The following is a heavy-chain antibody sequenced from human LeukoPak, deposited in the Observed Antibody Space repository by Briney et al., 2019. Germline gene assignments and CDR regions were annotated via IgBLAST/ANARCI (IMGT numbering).Heavy chain of an antibody. CDR1: GGSVSSDSYF. CDR2: IYYSGST. CDR3: ARPDGELLRASVTTHFDY. Sequence: SETLSLTCTVSGGSVSSDSYFWTWIRQPPGKGLEWIGYIYYSGSTNYNPSLKSRVTISLDTSKSQISLKLSSVTAADTAVYYCARPDGELLRASVTTHFDYWGQGTLVTVSS. D-gene: IGHD1-26*01. V-gene: IGHV4-61*01. J-gene: IGHJ4*02.